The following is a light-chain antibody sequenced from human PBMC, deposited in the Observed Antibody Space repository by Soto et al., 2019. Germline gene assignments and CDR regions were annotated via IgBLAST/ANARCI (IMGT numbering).Light chain of an antibody. Sequence: EIVLTQSPGTLSLSPGERATLSCRASQSVSSNYLARYQQKPGQAPRLLIYGASSRATGIPDRFSGSGSGTDFTLTISRLEPEDFAVYYCQHYGRSPYTFGQGTKLEIK. V-gene: IGKV3-20*01. J-gene: IGKJ2*01. CDR1: QSVSSNY. CDR3: QHYGRSPYT. CDR2: GAS.